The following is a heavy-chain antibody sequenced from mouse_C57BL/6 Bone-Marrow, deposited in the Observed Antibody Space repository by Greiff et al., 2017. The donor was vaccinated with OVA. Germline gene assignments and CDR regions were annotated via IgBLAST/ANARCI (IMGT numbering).Heavy chain of an antibody. D-gene: IGHD2-3*01. V-gene: IGHV5-4*01. CDR1: GFTFSSYA. CDR3: AREDDLYAMDY. J-gene: IGHJ4*01. CDR2: ISDGGSYT. Sequence: EVQLVESGGGLVKPGGSLKLSCAASGFTFSSYAMSWVRQTPEKRLEWVATISDGGSYTYYPDNVKGRFTISRDNAKNNLYLQMSHLKSEGTAMYYCAREDDLYAMDYWGQGTSVTVSS.